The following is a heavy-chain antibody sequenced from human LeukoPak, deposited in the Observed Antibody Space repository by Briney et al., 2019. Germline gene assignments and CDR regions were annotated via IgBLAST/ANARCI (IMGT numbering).Heavy chain of an antibody. Sequence: GASVKVSCKASGYTFTSYGISWVRQAPGQGLEWMGWISAYNGNTNYAQKFQGRVTMTTDTSTSTAYMELRSLRSDDTAVYYCASGYCSSTSCYPDYWGQGTLVTVSS. CDR2: ISAYNGNT. V-gene: IGHV1-18*01. CDR1: GYTFTSYG. CDR3: ASGYCSSTSCYPDY. D-gene: IGHD2-2*01. J-gene: IGHJ4*02.